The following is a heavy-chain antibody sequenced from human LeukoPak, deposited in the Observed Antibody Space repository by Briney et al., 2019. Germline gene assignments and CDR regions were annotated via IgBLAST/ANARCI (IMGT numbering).Heavy chain of an antibody. D-gene: IGHD3-16*02. CDR1: GFTLSSYG. CDR3: ARDPDDYIWGSYRYTEVYFDY. CDR2: IWYDGSNK. V-gene: IGHV3-33*01. J-gene: IGHJ4*02. Sequence: GGSLRLSCAASGFTLSSYGMHWVRQAPGKGLEWVAVIWYDGSNKYYADSVKGRFTISRDNSKNTLYLQMNSLRAEDTAVYYCARDPDDYIWGSYRYTEVYFDYWGQGTLVTVSS.